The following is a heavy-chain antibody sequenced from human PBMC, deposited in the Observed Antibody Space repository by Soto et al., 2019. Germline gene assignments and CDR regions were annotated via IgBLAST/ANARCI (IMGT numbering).Heavy chain of an antibody. V-gene: IGHV3-30-3*01. CDR2: VSYDENNK. CDR3: VRGGGKAEGGADYYYGMAV. CDR1: GFTFSTYA. Sequence: QVQLVESGGGVVQPGGSLRLSCAASGFTFSTYAIHWIRQSPGKGLVWVAVVSYDENNKGYADSVKGRLTISRDNSKNTVRLNRKSLRTEDAAVYYGVRGGGKAEGGADYYYGMAVWGQGPTVTVSS. J-gene: IGHJ6*02. D-gene: IGHD2-21*01.